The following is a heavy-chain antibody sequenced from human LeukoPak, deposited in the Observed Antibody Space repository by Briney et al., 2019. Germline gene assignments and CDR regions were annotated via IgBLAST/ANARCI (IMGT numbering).Heavy chain of an antibody. V-gene: IGHV4-39*01. CDR3: ARHGTISSESYFDY. CDR2: IYHSGNT. J-gene: IGHJ4*02. Sequence: SETLSLTCTVSGGSISSGDYYWGWIRQPPGKGLEWIGSIYHSGNTYYNPSLKSRVTISVVTSKNQVSLRLSSVTAADTAVYYCARHGTISSESYFDYWGQGALVTVSS. D-gene: IGHD1-14*01. CDR1: GGSISSGDYY.